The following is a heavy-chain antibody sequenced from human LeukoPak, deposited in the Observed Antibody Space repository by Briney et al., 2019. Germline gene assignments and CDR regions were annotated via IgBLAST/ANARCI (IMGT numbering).Heavy chain of an antibody. CDR3: ARDGATVTTFNYDAFDI. J-gene: IGHJ3*02. V-gene: IGHV4-59*01. CDR1: GGSISSYY. Sequence: PSETLSLTCTVSGGSISSYYWSWSRQPPGKGLEWIGYIYYSGSTNYNPSLKSRVTISVETSKNQFSLKLSSVTAADTAVYYCARDGATVTTFNYDAFDIWGQGTMVTVSS. CDR2: IYYSGST. D-gene: IGHD4-17*01.